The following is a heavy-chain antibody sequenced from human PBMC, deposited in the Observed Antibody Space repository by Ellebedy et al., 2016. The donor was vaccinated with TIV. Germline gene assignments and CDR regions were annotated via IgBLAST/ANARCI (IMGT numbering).Heavy chain of an antibody. CDR1: GYTFTGYY. V-gene: IGHV1-2*02. J-gene: IGHJ4*02. Sequence: ASVKVSCKASGYTFTGYYMHWVRQAPGQGLEWMGWINPNSGGTNYAQKFQGRVTMTEDTSTDTAYMELSSLRSEDTAVYYCATPKWPAYYFDYWGQGTLVTVSS. CDR2: INPNSGGT. CDR3: ATPKWPAYYFDY. D-gene: IGHD4-23*01.